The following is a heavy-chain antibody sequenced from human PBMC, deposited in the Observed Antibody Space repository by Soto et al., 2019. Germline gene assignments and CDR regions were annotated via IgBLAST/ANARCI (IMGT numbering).Heavy chain of an antibody. D-gene: IGHD5-12*01. CDR1: GFTFSSYA. V-gene: IGHV3-30-3*01. J-gene: IGHJ6*02. CDR3: ATGGFYSGYDSPFYYYYGMDV. Sequence: GGSLRLSCAASGFTFSSYAMHWVRQAPGKGLEWVAVISYDGSNKYYADSVKGRFTISRDNSKNTLYLQMNSLRAEDTAVYYCATGGFYSGYDSPFYYYYGMDVWGQGTTVTVSS. CDR2: ISYDGSNK.